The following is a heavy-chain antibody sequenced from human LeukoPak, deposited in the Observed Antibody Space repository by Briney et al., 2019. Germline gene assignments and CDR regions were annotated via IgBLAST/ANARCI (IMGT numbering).Heavy chain of an antibody. Sequence: GGSLRLSCAASGFTFNAFGMNWVRQAPGKGLEWVSYIGTTSGAIYYADSVKGRFTIPRDSAKNSLYLQMNSLRAEDTAVYYCARFRTWGDKAFDYWGQGTLVTVSS. CDR2: IGTTSGAI. CDR1: GFTFNAFG. CDR3: ARFRTWGDKAFDY. D-gene: IGHD2-21*02. J-gene: IGHJ4*02. V-gene: IGHV3-48*01.